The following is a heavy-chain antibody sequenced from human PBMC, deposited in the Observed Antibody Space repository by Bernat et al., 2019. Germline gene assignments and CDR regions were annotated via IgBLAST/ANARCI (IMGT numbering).Heavy chain of an antibody. Sequence: EVQLVQSGAEVKKPGESLKISCKGSGYSFTSYWIGWVRQMPGKGLEWMGIIYPGDSDTRYSPSFQGQVTISDDKSISTAYLQWSSLNASDTAMYYCARGLDSSGASYYFDYWGQGTLVTVSS. D-gene: IGHD3-22*01. J-gene: IGHJ4*02. CDR3: ARGLDSSGASYYFDY. V-gene: IGHV5-51*01. CDR1: GYSFTSYW. CDR2: IYPGDSDT.